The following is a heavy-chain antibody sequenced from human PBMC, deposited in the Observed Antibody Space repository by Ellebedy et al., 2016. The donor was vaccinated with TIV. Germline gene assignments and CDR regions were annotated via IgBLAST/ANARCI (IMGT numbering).Heavy chain of an antibody. J-gene: IGHJ4*02. CDR1: GGSISSGGCS. CDR2: IYYTGST. D-gene: IGHD3-10*01. Sequence: SETLSLTXTVSGGSISSGGCSWSWIRQHPGKGLEWIGYIYYTGSTYSSPSLQSRLTMSLDTSRNQFSLKLTSVTAADTAVYYCARGEVRGTIPKYWGQGTLVTVSS. CDR3: ARGEVRGTIPKY. V-gene: IGHV4-31*03.